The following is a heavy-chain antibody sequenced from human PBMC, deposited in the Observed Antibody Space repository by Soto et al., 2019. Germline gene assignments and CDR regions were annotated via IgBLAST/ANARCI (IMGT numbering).Heavy chain of an antibody. V-gene: IGHV3-21*01. CDR1: GFTFSSYS. CDR3: ARDGRIDHHYYYYGMDV. J-gene: IGHJ6*02. Sequence: PGGSLRLSCAASGFTFSSYSMNWVRQAPGKGLEWVSSISSSSSYIYYADSVKGRFTISRDNAKNSLYLQMNSLRAEDTAVYYCARDGRIDHHYYYYGMDVWGQGTTVTVSS. CDR2: ISSSSSYI. D-gene: IGHD1-26*01.